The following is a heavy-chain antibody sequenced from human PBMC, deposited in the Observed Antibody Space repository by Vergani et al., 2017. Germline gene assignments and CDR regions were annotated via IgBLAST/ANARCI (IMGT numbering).Heavy chain of an antibody. D-gene: IGHD4-17*01. CDR3: ARDRGEYGDNQYYYYYMDV. CDR1: GGSFSGYY. Sequence: QVQLQQWGAGLLKPSETLSLTCAVYGGSFSGYYWSWIRQPAGKGLEWIGRIYTSGSTNYNPSLKSRVTMSVDTSKNQFSLKLSSVTAADTAVYYCARDRGEYGDNQYYYYYMDVWGKGP. V-gene: IGHV4-59*10. J-gene: IGHJ6*03. CDR2: IYTSGST.